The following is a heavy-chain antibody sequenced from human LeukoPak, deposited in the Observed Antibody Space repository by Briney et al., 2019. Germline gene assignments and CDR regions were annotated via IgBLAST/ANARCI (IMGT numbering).Heavy chain of an antibody. D-gene: IGHD2-15*01. V-gene: IGHV4-39*01. Sequence: PSETLSLTCTVSGGSISSSSYYWGWIRQPPGKGLEWIGSIYYGGSTYYSPSLKSRVTISVHTSKNQFSLKLSSVTAADTAVYFCARTNPQGYCSGGTCYGWFDPWGQGTLVTVSS. CDR3: ARTNPQGYCSGGTCYGWFDP. CDR2: IYYGGST. J-gene: IGHJ5*02. CDR1: GGSISSSSYY.